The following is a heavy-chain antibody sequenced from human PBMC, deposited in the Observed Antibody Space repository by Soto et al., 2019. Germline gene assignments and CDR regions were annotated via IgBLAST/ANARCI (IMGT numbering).Heavy chain of an antibody. CDR1: GYSFTSYW. Sequence: GGSLKLSCKGSGYSFTSYWIGWVPQVPGKGLEWMGIIYTGDSDTRYSTSFQGQVTISAKKSISTAYLQWSSLMASDTAMYYCARAKWELQFDYWGQGTLVTVSS. J-gene: IGHJ4*02. D-gene: IGHD1-26*01. CDR2: IYTGDSDT. CDR3: ARAKWELQFDY. V-gene: IGHV5-51*01.